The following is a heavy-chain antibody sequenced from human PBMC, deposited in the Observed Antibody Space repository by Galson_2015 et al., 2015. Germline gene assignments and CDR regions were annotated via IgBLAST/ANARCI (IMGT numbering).Heavy chain of an antibody. CDR3: AKLAYCGGDCYSSDY. Sequence: SLRLSCAASGFTFSSYWMHWVRHAPGKGLVWVSRINSDGSSTSYADSVKGRFTISRDNAKNTLYLQMNSLRAEDTAVYYCAKLAYCGGDCYSSDYWGQGTLVTVSS. V-gene: IGHV3-74*01. CDR1: GFTFSSYW. D-gene: IGHD2-21*02. J-gene: IGHJ4*02. CDR2: INSDGSST.